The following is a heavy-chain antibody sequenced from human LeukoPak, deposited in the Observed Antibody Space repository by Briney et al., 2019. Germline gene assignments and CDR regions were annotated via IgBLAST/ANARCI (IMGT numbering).Heavy chain of an antibody. CDR1: GGSFSGYY. Sequence: SETLSLTCAVYGGSFSGYYWSWIRQPPGKGLEWIGEINHSGSTNYNPSLKSRVTISVDTSKNQFSLKLSSVTAADTAVYYCARGSGVAGDFRSGWIGAFDYWGQGTLVTVSS. CDR3: ARGSGVAGDFRSGWIGAFDY. CDR2: INHSGST. V-gene: IGHV4-34*01. D-gene: IGHD3-3*01. J-gene: IGHJ4*02.